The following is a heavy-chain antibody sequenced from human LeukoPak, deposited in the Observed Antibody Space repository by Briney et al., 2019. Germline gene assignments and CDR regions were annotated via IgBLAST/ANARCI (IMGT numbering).Heavy chain of an antibody. V-gene: IGHV4-39*01. J-gene: IGHJ4*02. CDR1: GGSISSSSYC. D-gene: IGHD6-19*01. CDR3: ARWDDSAWGFGN. CDR2: ICYSGST. Sequence: PSETLSLTCTVSGGSISSSSYCWGWIRQPPGKGLEWVGSICYSGSTYYNPSLRSRVTISVDTSKNQFSLKLSSVSAADTAVYYCARWDDSAWGFGNWGPGTLVTVSS.